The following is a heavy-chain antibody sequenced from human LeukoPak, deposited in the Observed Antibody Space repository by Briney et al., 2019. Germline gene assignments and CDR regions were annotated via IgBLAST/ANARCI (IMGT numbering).Heavy chain of an antibody. CDR3: ATDTGSRFAY. J-gene: IGHJ4*02. CDR2: IYYSGST. Sequence: PSETLSLTCTVSGDSISRYYWSWIRQPPGKGLEWIGYIYYSGSTKYNPSLKSRGTISIDTSKNQFSLKRRSVTAADTAVYYCATDTGSRFAYWGLGALVTVSS. D-gene: IGHD1-26*01. V-gene: IGHV4-59*01. CDR1: GDSISRYY.